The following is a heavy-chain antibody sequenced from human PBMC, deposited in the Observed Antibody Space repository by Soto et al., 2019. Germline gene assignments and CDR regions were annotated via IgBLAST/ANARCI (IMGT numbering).Heavy chain of an antibody. V-gene: IGHV3-53*02. J-gene: IGHJ6*02. Sequence: EVQLVETGGGLIQPGGSLRLSCAASGFTVSSNYMSWVRQAPGKGLEWVSVIYSGGSTYYADSVKGRFTISRDNSKNTLYRQMNSLRAEDTAVYYCARDPQGIAAAGSHYYYGMDVWGQGTTVTVSS. CDR1: GFTVSSNY. CDR2: IYSGGST. D-gene: IGHD6-13*01. CDR3: ARDPQGIAAAGSHYYYGMDV.